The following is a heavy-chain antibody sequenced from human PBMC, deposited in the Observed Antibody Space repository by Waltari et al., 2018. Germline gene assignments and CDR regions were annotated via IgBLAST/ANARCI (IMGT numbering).Heavy chain of an antibody. CDR1: GYSISSGYY. CDR2: IYHSGST. J-gene: IGHJ4*02. V-gene: IGHV4-38-2*02. CDR3: ARGGRGYGNY. D-gene: IGHD4-17*01. Sequence: QVQLQESGPGLVKPSETLSLTCTVSGYSISSGYYWGWIRQPPGKGLEWIGSIYHSGSTYYNPSLKSRVTISVDTSKNQFSLKLSSVTAADTAVYYCARGGRGYGNYWGQGTLVTVSS.